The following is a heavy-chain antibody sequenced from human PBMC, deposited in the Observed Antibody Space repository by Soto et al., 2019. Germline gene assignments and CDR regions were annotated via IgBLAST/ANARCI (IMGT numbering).Heavy chain of an antibody. V-gene: IGHV3-30*03. CDR3: ARERADIVVAPVATSGMDV. D-gene: IGHD2-21*01. CDR2: ISHDGQNQ. Sequence: QVQLVESGGGVVQPGRSLKLSCIGSGFAFGSHGMHWVRQVSGKGLEWVAVISHDGQNQYYRDSVKGRFTISRDNSENSLYLEVNSLRVEDTAVYHCARERADIVVAPVATSGMDVW. J-gene: IGHJ6*01. CDR1: GFAFGSHG.